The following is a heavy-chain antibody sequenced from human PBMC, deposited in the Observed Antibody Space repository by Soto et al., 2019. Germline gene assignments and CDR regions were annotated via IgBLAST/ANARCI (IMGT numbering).Heavy chain of an antibody. CDR1: GGTFSSYV. D-gene: IGHD3-22*01. J-gene: IGHJ4*02. CDR3: ASGDYYDSSGYYWFLVH. V-gene: IGHV1-69*13. CDR2: IISIFGTA. Sequence: ASVKVSCKASGGTFSSYVISWVRKAPGQGLEWMGGIISIFGTANYAQKFQGRATITADESTSTAYMELSSLRSEDTAVYYCASGDYYDSSGYYWFLVHWGQGTLVTVSS.